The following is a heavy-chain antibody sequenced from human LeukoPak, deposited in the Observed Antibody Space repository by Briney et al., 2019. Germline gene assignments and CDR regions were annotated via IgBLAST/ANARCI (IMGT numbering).Heavy chain of an antibody. CDR2: ISSSSSTI. CDR3: ARVLHKRNYDGSDYYGY. D-gene: IGHD3-22*01. Sequence: GGSLRLSCAASGFTFSSHSMNWVRQAPGKGLEWVSYISSSSSTIYYADSVKGRFTISRDNAKNSLYLQMNSLRADDTAVYYCARVLHKRNYDGSDYYGYWGQGTLVTVSS. V-gene: IGHV3-48*01. CDR1: GFTFSSHS. J-gene: IGHJ4*02.